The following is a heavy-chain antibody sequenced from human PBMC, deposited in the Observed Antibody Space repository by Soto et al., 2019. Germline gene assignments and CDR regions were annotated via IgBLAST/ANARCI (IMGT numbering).Heavy chain of an antibody. CDR3: ARRGTYSSGWDY. CDR1: GYSFAGYW. CDR2: IDASDANT. D-gene: IGHD6-19*01. Sequence: PGESLKISCKGSGYSFAGYWITWVRQMPGKGLEWMGLIDASDANTCYSPSFQGQVTISTDKSITTAYLQWSSLKASDTAMYYCARRGTYSSGWDYWGQGTLVTVSS. V-gene: IGHV5-51*01. J-gene: IGHJ4*02.